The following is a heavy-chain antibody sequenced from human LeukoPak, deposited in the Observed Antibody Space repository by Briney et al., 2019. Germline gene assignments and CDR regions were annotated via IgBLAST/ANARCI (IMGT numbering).Heavy chain of an antibody. J-gene: IGHJ5*02. V-gene: IGHV1-2*02. CDR3: AITGDDIIAAAGTVDP. Sequence: GASVKVSCKASGYTFTSYYMHWVRQAPGQGLEWMGIINPSGGGTNYAQKFQGRVTMTRDTSISTAYMELSRLRSDDTAVYYCAITGDDIIAAAGTVDPWGQETLVTVSS. CDR2: INPSGGGT. D-gene: IGHD6-13*01. CDR1: GYTFTSYY.